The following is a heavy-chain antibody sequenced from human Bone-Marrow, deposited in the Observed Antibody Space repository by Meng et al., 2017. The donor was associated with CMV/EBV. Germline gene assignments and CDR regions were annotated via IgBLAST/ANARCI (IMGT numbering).Heavy chain of an antibody. V-gene: IGHV4-30-4*08. CDR1: GGSTSSGDYY. J-gene: IGHJ4*02. CDR2: IYYSGST. Sequence: SETLSLTCTVSGGSTSSGDYYWSWLRQPPGKGLEWIGYIYYSGSTYYNPSLKSRVTISVDTSKNQFSLKLSSVTAADTAVYYCARMDFWSGYYGDYWGKGTLVTVSS. CDR3: ARMDFWSGYYGDY. D-gene: IGHD3-3*01.